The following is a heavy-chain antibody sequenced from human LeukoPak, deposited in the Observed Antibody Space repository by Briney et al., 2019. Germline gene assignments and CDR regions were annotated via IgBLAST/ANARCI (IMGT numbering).Heavy chain of an antibody. D-gene: IGHD2-15*01. V-gene: IGHV4-30-4*01. CDR3: ARVVVAATIFARSYYFDY. CDR1: GGSISSGGYY. J-gene: IGHJ4*02. CDR2: IYYSGST. Sequence: SETLSRTCTVSGGSISSGGYYWSWIRQPPGKGLEWIGYIYYSGSTYYNPSLKSRVTISVDMSKNQFSLKLSSVTAADTAVYYCARVVVAATIFARSYYFDYWGQGTLVTVSS.